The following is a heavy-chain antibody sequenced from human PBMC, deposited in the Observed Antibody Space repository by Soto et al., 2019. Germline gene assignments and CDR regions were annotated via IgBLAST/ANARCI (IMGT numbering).Heavy chain of an antibody. Sequence: GGSLRLSCAASGFTFRNHGIHWVRQAPDKGLEWVAVIWYDGSNKYYTDSVKGRFTISRDNSKNTVYLQMDSLRAEDTAVYYCARINTKIIVELGSDVWGQGTAVTVSS. D-gene: IGHD3-22*01. CDR3: ARINTKIIVELGSDV. CDR2: IWYDGSNK. J-gene: IGHJ6*02. CDR1: GFTFRNHG. V-gene: IGHV3-33*01.